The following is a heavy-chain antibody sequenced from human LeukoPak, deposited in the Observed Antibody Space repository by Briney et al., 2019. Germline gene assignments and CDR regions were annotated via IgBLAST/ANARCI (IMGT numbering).Heavy chain of an antibody. Sequence: GGSLRLSCAASGFTFSSYAMSWVRQAPGKGLEWVSGVSGSGGSTYYADSVKGRFTISRDNSKNTLYLQMNSLRAEDTAVYYCARDLSNFGEVDYWGQGTLVTVSS. V-gene: IGHV3-23*01. D-gene: IGHD4-11*01. CDR2: VSGSGGST. J-gene: IGHJ4*02. CDR3: ARDLSNFGEVDY. CDR1: GFTFSSYA.